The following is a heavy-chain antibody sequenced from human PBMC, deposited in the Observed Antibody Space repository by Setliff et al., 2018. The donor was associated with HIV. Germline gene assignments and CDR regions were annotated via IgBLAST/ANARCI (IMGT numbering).Heavy chain of an antibody. J-gene: IGHJ5*02. CDR2: ISDRGTT. Sequence: LSLTCAVYGASFSGYYWSWIRQPPGKGLEWIAWISDRGTTNYNPSLKSRVTLSVDTSKNQFSLSLTSVTGADTAVYYCARGGASSKYLDPWGQGTLVTVSS. V-gene: IGHV4-34*11. D-gene: IGHD2-15*01. CDR3: ARGGASSKYLDP. CDR1: GASFSGYY.